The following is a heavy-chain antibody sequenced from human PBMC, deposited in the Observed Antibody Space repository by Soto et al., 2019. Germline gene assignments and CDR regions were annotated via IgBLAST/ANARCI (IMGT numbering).Heavy chain of an antibody. D-gene: IGHD6-19*01. CDR3: ARDHRPRIAVADDYFDY. CDR2: IIPIFGTA. V-gene: IGHV1-69*01. J-gene: IGHJ4*02. Sequence: QVQLVQSGAEVKKPGSSVKVSCKASGGTFSSYAISWVRQAPGQGLEWMGGIIPIFGTANYAQKFQGRVTITADESTSTAYMELSSLRSEDTAVYYCARDHRPRIAVADDYFDYWGQGTLVTVSS. CDR1: GGTFSSYA.